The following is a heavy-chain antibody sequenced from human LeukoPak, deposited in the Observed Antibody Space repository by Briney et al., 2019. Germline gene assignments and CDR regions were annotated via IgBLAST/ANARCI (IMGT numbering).Heavy chain of an antibody. CDR2: IYQSGST. Sequence: SETLSLTCTVSGYSISSGYYWGWIRQSPGKGLEWIGSIYQSGSTYYNPSLKSRVTISVDTSKNQFSLKLSSVTAADTAVYYCARQGGGWFGELSAFDYWGQGTLVTVSS. CDR3: ARQGGGWFGELSAFDY. CDR1: GYSISSGYY. V-gene: IGHV4-38-2*02. J-gene: IGHJ4*02. D-gene: IGHD3-10*01.